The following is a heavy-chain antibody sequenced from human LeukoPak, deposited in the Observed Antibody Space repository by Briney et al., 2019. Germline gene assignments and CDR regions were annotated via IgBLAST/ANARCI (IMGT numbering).Heavy chain of an antibody. Sequence: GGSLRLSCAASGFTLSSYSMNWVRQAPGKGLEWVSSISSSSSYIYYADSVKGRFTISRDNAKNSLYLQMNSLRAEDTAVYYCASGGYSSGWYYFDYWGQGTLVTVSS. D-gene: IGHD6-19*01. V-gene: IGHV3-21*01. CDR1: GFTLSSYS. CDR2: ISSSSSYI. J-gene: IGHJ4*02. CDR3: ASGGYSSGWYYFDY.